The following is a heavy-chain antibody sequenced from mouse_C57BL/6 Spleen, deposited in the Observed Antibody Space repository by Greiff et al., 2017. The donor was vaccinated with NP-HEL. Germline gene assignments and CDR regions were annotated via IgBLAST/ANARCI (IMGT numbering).Heavy chain of an antibody. J-gene: IGHJ2*01. CDR3: ARDVYYYGSSFDY. D-gene: IGHD1-1*01. V-gene: IGHV1-82*01. CDR1: GYAFSSSW. CDR2: IYPGDGDT. Sequence: VQLQESGPELVKPGASVKISCKASGYAFSSSWMNWVKQRPGKGLEWIRRIYPGDGDTNYNGKFKGKATLTADKSSSTAYMQLSSLTSEYSAVYFCARDVYYYGSSFDYWGQGTTLTVSS.